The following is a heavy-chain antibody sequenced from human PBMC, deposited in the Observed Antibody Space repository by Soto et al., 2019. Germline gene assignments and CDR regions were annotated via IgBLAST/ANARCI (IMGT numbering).Heavy chain of an antibody. V-gene: IGHV4-39*01. CDR3: AGLYDTLTGPTYYFDY. J-gene: IGHJ4*02. CDR1: GGSISSSNYY. Sequence: QLQLQESGPGLVKPSETLSLTCTVSGGSISSSNYYWGWIRQSPGKGLEWIGNVYYSGSTYYNPSHTNRVTISVDTSKKQFSRKLSSVTAADTALYYCAGLYDTLTGPTYYFDYWGQGILVTVSS. CDR2: VYYSGST. D-gene: IGHD3-9*01.